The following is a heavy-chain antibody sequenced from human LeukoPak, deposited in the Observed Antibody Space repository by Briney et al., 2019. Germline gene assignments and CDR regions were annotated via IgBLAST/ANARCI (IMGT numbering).Heavy chain of an antibody. V-gene: IGHV4-59*01. CDR1: GGSISSYY. Sequence: PSETLSLTCTVSGGSISSYYWSWIRQPPGKGLEWIGYIYYSGSTNYNPSLKSRVTISVDTSKNQFSLKLSSVTAADTAVYYCARARVVVIPKAYYYYGMDVWGQGTTVTVSS. J-gene: IGHJ6*02. CDR2: IYYSGST. CDR3: ARARVVVIPKAYYYYGMDV. D-gene: IGHD2-21*01.